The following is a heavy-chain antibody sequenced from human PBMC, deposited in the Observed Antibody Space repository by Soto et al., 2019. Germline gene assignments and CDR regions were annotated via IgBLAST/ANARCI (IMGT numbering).Heavy chain of an antibody. CDR1: GGTLSSYA. D-gene: IGHD3-22*01. CDR3: ARGRSDSSGYYYGDYFDY. J-gene: IGHJ4*02. CDR2: IIPIFGTA. V-gene: IGHV1-69*01. Sequence: SVKVSRKGSGGTLSSYAFSWVRQAPGQRVEWMGGIIPIFGTANYAQKFQGRVTITADESTSTAYMELSSLRSEDTAVYYCARGRSDSSGYYYGDYFDYWGQGTLVTVSS.